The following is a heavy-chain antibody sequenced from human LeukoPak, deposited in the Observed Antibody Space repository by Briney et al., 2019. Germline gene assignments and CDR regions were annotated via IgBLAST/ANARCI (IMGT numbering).Heavy chain of an antibody. V-gene: IGHV4-4*07. Sequence: KSSETLSLTCTVSGGSISSYYWSWIRQPAGKGLEWIGRIYASGNTNYNPSLKSRVTMSVDTSKNLFTLKLSSVTAADTAVYYCARQGVATAIDYWGQGTLVPVSS. J-gene: IGHJ4*02. D-gene: IGHD2-21*02. CDR1: GGSISSYY. CDR3: ARQGVATAIDY. CDR2: IYASGNT.